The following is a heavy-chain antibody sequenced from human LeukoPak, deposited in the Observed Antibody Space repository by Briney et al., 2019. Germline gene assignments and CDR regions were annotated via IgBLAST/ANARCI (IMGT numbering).Heavy chain of an antibody. D-gene: IGHD5/OR15-5a*01. CDR2: SDPEDGET. CDR1: GYTLTEFS. J-gene: IGHJ3*01. Sequence: ASVKVSCKISGYTLTEFSMHWVRQAPGKGLEWMGTSDPEDGETMYAQTFEGRLSMTEDTSTDTAYLELSSLTSEDTAMYYCATGMAVSLDAFHLWGQGTMVTVSS. CDR3: ATGMAVSLDAFHL. V-gene: IGHV1-24*01.